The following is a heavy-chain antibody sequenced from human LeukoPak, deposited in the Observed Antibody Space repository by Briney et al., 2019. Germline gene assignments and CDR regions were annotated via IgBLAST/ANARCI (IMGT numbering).Heavy chain of an antibody. CDR3: ARSLWFGELYGAGFDY. D-gene: IGHD3-10*01. V-gene: IGHV4-34*01. CDR1: GGSFSGYY. CDR2: INHSGST. Sequence: SETLSLTCAVYGGSFSGYYWSWIRQPPGKGLEWIGEINHSGSTNYNPSLKSRVTMSVDTSKNQFSLKLSSVTAADTAVYYCARSLWFGELYGAGFDYWGQGTLVTVSS. J-gene: IGHJ4*02.